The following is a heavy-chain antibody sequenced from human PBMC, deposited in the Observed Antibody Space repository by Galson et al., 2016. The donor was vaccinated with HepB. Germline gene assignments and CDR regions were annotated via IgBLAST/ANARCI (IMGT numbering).Heavy chain of an antibody. CDR2: ISSYDDSI. D-gene: IGHD4-11*01. CDR1: GYTFASYG. Sequence: SVKVSCKASGYTFASYGIAWVRQAPGQGLEWMGWISSYDDSIKYAQKFQGRLTMTIDSSTDTAYMELRSLRSDDTAIYYCARERGNYAYFDYWGQGTLVTVSS. CDR3: ARERGNYAYFDY. V-gene: IGHV1-18*01. J-gene: IGHJ4*02.